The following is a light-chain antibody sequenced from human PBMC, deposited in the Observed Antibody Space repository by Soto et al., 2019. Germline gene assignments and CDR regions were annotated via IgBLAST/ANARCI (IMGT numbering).Light chain of an antibody. J-gene: IGKJ1*01. V-gene: IGKV3-20*01. CDR1: QSVLGTF. CDR2: GAS. Sequence: EIVLTQSPGTLSLSPGERATLSCRASQSVLGTFLAWYQQLPGQAPRLLIYGASSRAPGIPVRFSGSGSGTDFTLTISRLEPEDFAVYYCQQYGASPWAFGQGTKVESK. CDR3: QQYGASPWA.